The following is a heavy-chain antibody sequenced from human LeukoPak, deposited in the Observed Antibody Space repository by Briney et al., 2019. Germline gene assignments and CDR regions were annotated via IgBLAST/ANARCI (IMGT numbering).Heavy chain of an antibody. D-gene: IGHD2-2*02. V-gene: IGHV3-48*03. J-gene: IGHJ4*02. Sequence: GGSLRLSCAASGFTFNIYEMNWVRQAPGKGLKWISYISGDSNVIYYADSVKGRFIISRDNAKNSLYLQMNSLRAEATAVYYCAGSRYPHPQVLDSWGQGTLVS. CDR1: GFTFNIYE. CDR2: ISGDSNVI. CDR3: AGSRYPHPQVLDS.